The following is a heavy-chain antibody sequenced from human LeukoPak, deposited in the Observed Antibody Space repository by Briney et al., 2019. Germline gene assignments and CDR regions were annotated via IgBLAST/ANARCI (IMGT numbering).Heavy chain of an antibody. J-gene: IGHJ3*02. CDR2: ILYDGSRE. Sequence: GGSLRLSCADSGYTFSSYTMHWVRQAPGKGLEWVAVILYDGSREYYADSVKGRFTISRDNSKNTLYLQLNSLRAGDTAVYYCATGGRDYYDSSGYQDAFDIRGQGTMVTVSS. D-gene: IGHD3-22*01. CDR3: ATGGRDYYDSSGYQDAFDI. CDR1: GYTFSSYT. V-gene: IGHV3-30-3*01.